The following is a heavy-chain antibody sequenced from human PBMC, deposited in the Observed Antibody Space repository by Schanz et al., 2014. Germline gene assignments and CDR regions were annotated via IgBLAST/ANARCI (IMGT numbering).Heavy chain of an antibody. Sequence: EAQVVESGGGLVKPGGSLRLSCVASGFTFSNAWMNWVRQGPGKGLEWVSFISTGRYLYYADSVKGRFTISRDNTKNSVFLQMSSLRVEDTGLYFCARSYHDDDDYTRALDMWGQGTMVTVSS. CDR1: GFTFSNAW. CDR2: ISTGRYL. V-gene: IGHV3-21*01. D-gene: IGHD3-16*01. CDR3: ARSYHDDDDYTRALDM. J-gene: IGHJ3*02.